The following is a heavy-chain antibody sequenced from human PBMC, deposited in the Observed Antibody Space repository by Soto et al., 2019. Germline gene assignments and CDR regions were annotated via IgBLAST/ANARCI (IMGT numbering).Heavy chain of an antibody. V-gene: IGHV4-30-4*01. Sequence: QVQLQESGPGLVKPSQTLSLTCTVSGGSISSGDYYWSWIRQPPGKGLEWIGYIYYSGSTYYNPSLKSRVTISVDTSKNQFSLKLSSVTAADTAVYYCARDRFGELSYYYYGMDVWGQGTTVTVSS. CDR2: IYYSGST. J-gene: IGHJ6*02. CDR1: GGSISSGDYY. CDR3: ARDRFGELSYYYYGMDV. D-gene: IGHD3-10*01.